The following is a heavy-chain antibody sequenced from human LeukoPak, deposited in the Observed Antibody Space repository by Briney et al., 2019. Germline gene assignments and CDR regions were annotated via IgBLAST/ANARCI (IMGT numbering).Heavy chain of an antibody. CDR3: ARDKTMVRGVIAY. D-gene: IGHD3-10*01. CDR2: ISSSSSYI. CDR1: GFTFSHYS. J-gene: IGHJ4*02. V-gene: IGHV3-21*01. Sequence: GGSLRLSCAASGFTFSHYSMNWVRQAPGKGLEWVSSISSSSSYIYYADSVKGRFTISRDKAKNSLYLQMNSLRAEDTAMYYCARDKTMVRGVIAYWGQGTLVTVSS.